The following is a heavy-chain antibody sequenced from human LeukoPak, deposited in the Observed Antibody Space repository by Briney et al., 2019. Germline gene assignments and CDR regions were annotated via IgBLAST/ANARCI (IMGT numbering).Heavy chain of an antibody. V-gene: IGHV1-8*01. Sequence: ASVKDSCKASGYTFTSYDINWVRQATGQGLEWMGWMNPNSGNTGYAQKFQGRVTMTRNTSISTAYMELSSLRSEDTAVYYCAREGFKAGDSSGYHGGQGFDPWGQGTLVTVSS. CDR1: GYTFTSYD. D-gene: IGHD3-22*01. CDR2: MNPNSGNT. CDR3: AREGFKAGDSSGYHGGQGFDP. J-gene: IGHJ5*02.